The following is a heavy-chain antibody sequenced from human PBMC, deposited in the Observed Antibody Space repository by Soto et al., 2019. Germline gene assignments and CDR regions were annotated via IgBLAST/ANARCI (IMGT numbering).Heavy chain of an antibody. CDR2: ISYSGST. CDR3: ARGRGDTAMAWYY. D-gene: IGHD5-18*01. Sequence: QVQLQESGPGLVKPSETLSLTCTVSGGSISSYYWNWIRQSPGKGLEWIGYISYSGSTKYNPSLKSRVTISVDTSKNQFSLKLSSVTAADTAVYYCARGRGDTAMAWYYWGQGTLVTVSS. CDR1: GGSISSYY. V-gene: IGHV4-59*01. J-gene: IGHJ4*02.